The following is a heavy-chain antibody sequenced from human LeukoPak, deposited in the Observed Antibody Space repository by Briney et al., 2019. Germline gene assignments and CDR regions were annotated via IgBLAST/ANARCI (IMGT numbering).Heavy chain of an antibody. CDR3: ARVNSAYGDYDDAFDI. J-gene: IGHJ3*02. D-gene: IGHD4-17*01. Sequence: GASVKVSCKASGYTFTGYYMHWVRQAPGQGLEWMGWINPNSGGTNYAQKFQGRVTMTRDTSISTAYMELSRLRSDDTAVYYCARVNSAYGDYDDAFDIWGQGTMVTVSS. CDR2: INPNSGGT. CDR1: GYTFTGYY. V-gene: IGHV1-2*02.